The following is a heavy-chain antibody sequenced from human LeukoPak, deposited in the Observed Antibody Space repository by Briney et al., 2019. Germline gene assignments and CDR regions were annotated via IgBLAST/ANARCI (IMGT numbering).Heavy chain of an antibody. V-gene: IGHV5-51*01. CDR2: IYPGDSDT. D-gene: IGHD3-10*01. Sequence: GESLKISCKGSGYRFTSYWIGWERQMPGKGLEWMGIIYPGDSDTRYSPSFQGQVTISADKSISTAYLQWSSLKASDTAMYYCARPYYYGSGSSYFQHWGQGTLVTVSS. CDR3: ARPYYYGSGSSYFQH. CDR1: GYRFTSYW. J-gene: IGHJ1*01.